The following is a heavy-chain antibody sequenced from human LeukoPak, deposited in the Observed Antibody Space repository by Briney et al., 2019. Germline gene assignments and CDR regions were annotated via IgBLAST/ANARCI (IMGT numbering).Heavy chain of an antibody. D-gene: IGHD3-10*01. Sequence: GGSLRLSCAASGLTLSSYWMHWVRQAPGKGLVWVSRINSDGSSTRYADSVKGRFTISRDNAKNTLYLQMNRLRAEDTAVYYCAELTSMVEQYWGQGTLVTVSS. CDR3: AELTSMVEQY. J-gene: IGHJ4*02. CDR1: GLTLSSYW. CDR2: INSDGSST. V-gene: IGHV3-74*01.